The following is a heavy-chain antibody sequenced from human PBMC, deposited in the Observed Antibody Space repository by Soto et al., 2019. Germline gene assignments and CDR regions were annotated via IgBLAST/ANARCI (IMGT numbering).Heavy chain of an antibody. J-gene: IGHJ4*02. CDR3: ATAEVDY. Sequence: EVQLVESGGGLVQPGGSLRLSCAASGFNFGNNWMHWVRQAPGKGLEWVSRMNRDGRTTNYADSVKGRFTVSRDNAKNTLYLQMNSLRAEDTDVYYCATAEVDYWGPGTLVTVSS. CDR1: GFNFGNNW. V-gene: IGHV3-74*01. CDR2: MNRDGRTT.